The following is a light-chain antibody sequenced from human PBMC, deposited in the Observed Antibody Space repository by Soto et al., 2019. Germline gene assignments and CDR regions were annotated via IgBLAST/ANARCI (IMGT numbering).Light chain of an antibody. CDR2: KAS. CDR3: QQYSSYPWT. CDR1: QSISSW. J-gene: IGKJ1*01. V-gene: IGKV1-5*03. Sequence: DSPMTQSPSTLSASVGDRVTITCRASQSISSWLAWYQQKSGKAPKLLIYKASNLESGVPSRFSGSGSGTEFTLTISSLQPDDFATYYCQQYSSYPWTFGQGTKVEIK.